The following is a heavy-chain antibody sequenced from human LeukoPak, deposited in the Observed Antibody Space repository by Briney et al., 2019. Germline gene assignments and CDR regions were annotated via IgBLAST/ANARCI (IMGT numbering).Heavy chain of an antibody. D-gene: IGHD3-22*01. CDR2: IKQDGGEE. Sequence: GGSLRLSCAASGFTFNTYWMSWVRQAPGKGLEWVASIKQDGGEEYYMDSVKGRFTISRDNAKNSLYLQMNSLRAEDTALYYCAKAPNYYDSSGYSWGQGTLVTVSS. CDR1: GFTFNTYW. V-gene: IGHV3-7*03. J-gene: IGHJ4*02. CDR3: AKAPNYYDSSGYS.